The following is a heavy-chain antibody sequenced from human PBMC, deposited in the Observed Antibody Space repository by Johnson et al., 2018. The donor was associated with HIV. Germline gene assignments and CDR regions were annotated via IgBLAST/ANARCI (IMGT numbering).Heavy chain of an antibody. CDR3: AKSTQASIFREAGPYGAFDI. CDR1: GFTFSSYG. CDR2: IRYDGSNK. D-gene: IGHD3-3*02. V-gene: IGHV3-30*02. Sequence: QVQLVESGGGVVQPGRSLRLSCAASGFTFSSYGMHWVRQAPGKGLEWVAFIRYDGSNKYYPDSVRGRFTISRDTSKNTLYLQMNSLRVEDTAVYYCAKSTQASIFREAGPYGAFDIWGQGTMVTVSS. J-gene: IGHJ3*02.